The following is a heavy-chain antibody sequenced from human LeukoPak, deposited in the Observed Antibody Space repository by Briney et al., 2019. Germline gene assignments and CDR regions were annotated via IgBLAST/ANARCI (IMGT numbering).Heavy chain of an antibody. V-gene: IGHV4-59*11. CDR2: IYYSGST. D-gene: IGHD2/OR15-2a*01. Sequence: SETLSLTCSVSGGSISSHYWSWIRQPPGKGLEWIGYIYYSGSTNYNPSLKSRVTISVDTSKNQFSLKLSSVTAADTAVYYCARDFYFSHYYYGMDVRGQGTTVTVSS. CDR3: ARDFYFSHYYYGMDV. J-gene: IGHJ6*02. CDR1: GGSISSHY.